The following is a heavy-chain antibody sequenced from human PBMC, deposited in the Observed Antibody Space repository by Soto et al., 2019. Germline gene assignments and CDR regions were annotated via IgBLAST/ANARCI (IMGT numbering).Heavy chain of an antibody. V-gene: IGHV1-2*02. CDR1: GYTFTGYY. CDR3: ARVGFIAAPYYFDY. Sequence: ASVKVSCKASGYTFTGYYMHWVRQAPGQGLEWMGWINPNSGGANYAQKFQGRVTMTRDTSISTAYMELSRLRSDDTAVYYCARVGFIAAPYYFDYWGQGTLVTVSS. CDR2: INPNSGGA. D-gene: IGHD6-13*01. J-gene: IGHJ4*02.